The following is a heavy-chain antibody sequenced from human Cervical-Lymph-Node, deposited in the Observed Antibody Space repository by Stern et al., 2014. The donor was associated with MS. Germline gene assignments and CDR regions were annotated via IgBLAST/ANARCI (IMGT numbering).Heavy chain of an antibody. CDR1: GYSFTGYY. CDR2: IDPNSGGA. V-gene: IGHV1-2*06. CDR3: TRQYCSGGKCHSSAYNYNGMDV. Sequence: VQLEESGAEVKKPGASVKVSCKASGYSFTGYYIHWVRRAPGQGLEWMGRIDPNSGGANYAQQFQGGVTLTRDTSISTAYMELSSLRSDDTAIYYCTRQYCSGGKCHSSAYNYNGMDVWGQGTSVTVSS. D-gene: IGHD2-15*01. J-gene: IGHJ6*02.